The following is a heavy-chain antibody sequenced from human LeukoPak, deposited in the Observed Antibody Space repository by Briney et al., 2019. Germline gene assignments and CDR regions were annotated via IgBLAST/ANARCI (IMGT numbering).Heavy chain of an antibody. V-gene: IGHV3-30*02. CDR1: GFTFSSYG. Sequence: QTGGSLRLSCAASGFTFSSYGMHWVRQAPGKGLEWVAFIRYDGSNKYYADSVKGRFTISRDNSKNTVYLQMNSLRAEDTAVYYCARDQWSSGGAFDIWGQGTMVTVSS. CDR2: IRYDGSNK. D-gene: IGHD1-26*01. CDR3: ARDQWSSGGAFDI. J-gene: IGHJ3*02.